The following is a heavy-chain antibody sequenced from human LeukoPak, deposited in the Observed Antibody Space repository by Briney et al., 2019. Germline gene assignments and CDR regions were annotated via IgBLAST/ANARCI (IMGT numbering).Heavy chain of an antibody. V-gene: IGHV3-20*04. CDR1: GFTFDDYG. CDR2: IDWNGANT. CDR3: AKSEWELSYFDY. J-gene: IGHJ4*02. Sequence: VGSLRLSCAASGFTFDDYGMSWVRQAPGKGLEWVSGIDWNGANTAYADSVKGRLTISRDNSKNTLYLQMNSLRAEDTAVYYCAKSEWELSYFDYWGQGTLVTVSS. D-gene: IGHD1-26*01.